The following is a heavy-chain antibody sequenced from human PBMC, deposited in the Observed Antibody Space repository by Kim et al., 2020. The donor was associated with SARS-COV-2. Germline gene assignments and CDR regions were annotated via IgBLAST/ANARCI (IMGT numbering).Heavy chain of an antibody. CDR2: IYYSGST. D-gene: IGHD3-10*01. V-gene: IGHV4-59*01. CDR1: GGSISSYY. CDR3: ARDSPGSGSYYYNYYYYGMDV. J-gene: IGHJ6*02. Sequence: SETLSLTCTVSGGSISSYYWSWIRQPPGKGLEWIGYIYYSGSTNYNPSLKSRVTISVDTSKNQFSLKLSSVTAADTAVYYCARDSPGSGSYYYNYYYYGMDVWGQGTTVTVSS.